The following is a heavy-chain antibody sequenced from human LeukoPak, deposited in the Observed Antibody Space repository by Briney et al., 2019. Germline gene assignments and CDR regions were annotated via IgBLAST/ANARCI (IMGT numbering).Heavy chain of an antibody. CDR2: ISSSSSTI. D-gene: IGHD3-9*01. CDR1: GFTFSSYS. Sequence: PGGSLRLSCAAPGFTFSSYSMNWVRQAPGKGLEWVSYISSSSSTIYYADSVKGRFTISRDNAKNSLYLQMNSLRAEDTAVYYCAREGLKLRYFDWSYYFDYWGQGTLVTVSS. V-gene: IGHV3-48*01. CDR3: AREGLKLRYFDWSYYFDY. J-gene: IGHJ4*02.